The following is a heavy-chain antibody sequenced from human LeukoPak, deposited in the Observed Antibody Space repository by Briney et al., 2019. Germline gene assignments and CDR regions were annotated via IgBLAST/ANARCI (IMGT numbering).Heavy chain of an antibody. CDR2: ISAYNGNT. Sequence: ASVKVSCKASGYTFTSYGISWVRQAPGQGLEWMGWISAYNGNTNYAQKFQGRVTMTEDTSTDTAYMELSSLRSEDTAVYYCATLPSGRYCSSTSCYRFDPWGQGTLVTVSS. CDR3: ATLPSGRYCSSTSCYRFDP. CDR1: GYTFTSYG. V-gene: IGHV1-18*01. D-gene: IGHD2-2*01. J-gene: IGHJ5*02.